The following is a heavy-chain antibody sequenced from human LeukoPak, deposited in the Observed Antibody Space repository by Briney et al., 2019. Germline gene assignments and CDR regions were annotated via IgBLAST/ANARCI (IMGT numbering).Heavy chain of an antibody. D-gene: IGHD6-25*01. Sequence: GASVKVSCKASGYTLTSYDINWVRQATGQGLEWMGWMNPNSGRTGYAQNFQGRITITRNTSISTAYMELSSLRSEDTAVYYCARDSGGEGFDPWGQGTLVTVSS. V-gene: IGHV1-8*01. CDR2: MNPNSGRT. J-gene: IGHJ5*02. CDR1: GYTLTSYD. CDR3: ARDSGGEGFDP.